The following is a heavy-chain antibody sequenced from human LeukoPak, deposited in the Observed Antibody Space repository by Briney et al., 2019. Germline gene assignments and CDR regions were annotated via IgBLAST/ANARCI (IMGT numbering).Heavy chain of an antibody. CDR2: INWNGGST. CDR3: ARQYSSGWTLSDY. D-gene: IGHD6-19*01. Sequence: GGSLRLSSAASGFTFDDYGMSWVRHAPGKGVEWVSGINWNGGSTGYADSVKGRFTISRDNAKNSLYLQMNSLRAEDTALYYCARQYSSGWTLSDYWGQGTLVTVSS. V-gene: IGHV3-20*03. J-gene: IGHJ4*02. CDR1: GFTFDDYG.